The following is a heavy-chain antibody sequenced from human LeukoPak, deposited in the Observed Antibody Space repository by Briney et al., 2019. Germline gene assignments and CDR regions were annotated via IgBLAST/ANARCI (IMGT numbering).Heavy chain of an antibody. D-gene: IGHD3-3*02. V-gene: IGHV3-73*01. J-gene: IGHJ4*02. CDR1: GFTFSGSP. CDR2: IRSKANSYAT. CDR3: TTELGGY. Sequence: GGSLSLSCAAAGFTFSGSPVRWVRQAAGKGLEWVGRIRSKANSYATAYAASVKGRFTISRDDSKNTAYLQMNSLKTEDTAVYYCTTELGGYWGQGTLVTVSS.